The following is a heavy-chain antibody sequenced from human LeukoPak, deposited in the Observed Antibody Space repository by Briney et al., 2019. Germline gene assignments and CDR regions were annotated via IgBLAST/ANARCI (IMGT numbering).Heavy chain of an antibody. V-gene: IGHV4-39*01. CDR2: IYYSGST. Sequence: SETLSLTCAVYGGSFSGYYWGWIRQPPGKGLEWIGSIYYSGSTYYNPSLKSRVTISVDTSKNQFSLKLSSVTAADTAVYYCARHAPVTYYMDVWGKGTTVTISS. D-gene: IGHD2/OR15-2a*01. J-gene: IGHJ6*03. CDR1: GGSFSGYY. CDR3: ARHAPVTYYMDV.